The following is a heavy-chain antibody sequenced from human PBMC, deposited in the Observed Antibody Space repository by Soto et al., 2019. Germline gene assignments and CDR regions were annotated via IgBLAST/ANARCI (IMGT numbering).Heavy chain of an antibody. D-gene: IGHD4-17*01. CDR1: GGSISSSSYY. V-gene: IGHV4-39*01. J-gene: IGHJ6*02. Sequence: QLQLQESGPGLVKPSDTLSLTCTVSGGSISSSSYYWGWIRQPPGKGLEWIGSIYYSGSTYYNPSLKSRVTISVDTSKNQFSLKLSSVTAADTAVYYCARGSGITVTSNYYYYGMEVWGQGTTVTGSS. CDR3: ARGSGITVTSNYYYYGMEV. CDR2: IYYSGST.